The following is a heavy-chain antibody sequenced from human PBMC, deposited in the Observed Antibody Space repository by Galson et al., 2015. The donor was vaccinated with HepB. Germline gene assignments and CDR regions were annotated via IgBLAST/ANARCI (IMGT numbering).Heavy chain of an antibody. CDR3: AREAHIAAPACLDS. Sequence: SLRLSCAASGFTFNTYGMHWVRQAPGKGLEWVALIWSDGSNQYYADSVQGRFTISRDNSRNTLYLQMNSLRAEDTALYYCAREAHIAAPACLDSWGPGTLVTVSS. V-gene: IGHV3-33*01. J-gene: IGHJ4*02. CDR1: GFTFNTYG. D-gene: IGHD6-13*01. CDR2: IWSDGSNQ.